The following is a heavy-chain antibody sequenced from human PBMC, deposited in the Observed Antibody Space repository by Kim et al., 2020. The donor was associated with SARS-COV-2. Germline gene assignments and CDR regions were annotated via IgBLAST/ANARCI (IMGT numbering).Heavy chain of an antibody. CDR3: ARGERYYYYGMDV. J-gene: IGHJ6*01. D-gene: IGHD1-1*01. V-gene: IGHV1-3*01. Sequence: YQQKFQGRVTITRDPSASTAYMELSSRGSEDTAVYYCARGERYYYYGMDVWGQGTTVTVS.